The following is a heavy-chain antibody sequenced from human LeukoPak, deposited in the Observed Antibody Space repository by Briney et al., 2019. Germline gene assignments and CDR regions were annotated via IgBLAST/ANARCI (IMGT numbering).Heavy chain of an antibody. J-gene: IGHJ5*02. D-gene: IGHD3/OR15-3a*01. Sequence: PGGSLRLSCAASGFTFSSHSMSWVRQAPGQGLEWVPSIRGSGGTTYYADSVQGRSTISRDNSKTTLYLQMNSLRAEDTAIYYCANDLPGRTWFDTWGQGTLVTVSS. V-gene: IGHV3-23*01. CDR2: IRGSGGTT. CDR1: GFTFSSHS. CDR3: ANDLPGRTWFDT.